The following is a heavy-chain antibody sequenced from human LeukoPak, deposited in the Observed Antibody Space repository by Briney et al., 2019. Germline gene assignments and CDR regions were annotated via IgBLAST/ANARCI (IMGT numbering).Heavy chain of an antibody. V-gene: IGHV3-21*01. Sequence: GGSLRLSCAASGLTFSSYEMNWVRQAPGKGLEWVSSISSGTSYIYYADSVKGRFTISRDNAKNSLYLQMNSLRAEDTAVYYCARAGNYYGRHTNWFDPWGQGTLVTVSS. J-gene: IGHJ5*02. D-gene: IGHD3-10*01. CDR3: ARAGNYYGRHTNWFDP. CDR1: GLTFSSYE. CDR2: ISSGTSYI.